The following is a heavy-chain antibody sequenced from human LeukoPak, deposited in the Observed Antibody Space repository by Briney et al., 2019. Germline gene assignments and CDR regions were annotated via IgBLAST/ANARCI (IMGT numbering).Heavy chain of an antibody. V-gene: IGHV3-48*02. J-gene: IGHJ4*02. D-gene: IGHD4-17*01. CDR2: IISSSSTI. CDR1: GFTFSSYS. Sequence: GGSLRLPCAASGFTFSSYSMNWVRQAPGEGLEWLSYIISSSSTIYYADSVKGRFTVSRDNAKNSLYLQMNSLRDEDTAVYYCARSSGYGDGGVDYWGQGTLVTVSS. CDR3: ARSSGYGDGGVDY.